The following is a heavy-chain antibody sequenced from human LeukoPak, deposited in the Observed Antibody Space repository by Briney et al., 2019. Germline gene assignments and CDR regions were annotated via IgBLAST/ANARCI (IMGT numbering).Heavy chain of an antibody. D-gene: IGHD1-26*01. Sequence: ASVKVSCKASGYTFTGYYMHWVRQAPGQGLEWMGWINPNSGGTNYAQKFQGRVTMTRDTSISTAYMELSRLRSDDTAVYYCAGVLGVVGATGGWFDPWGQGTLVTVSS. V-gene: IGHV1-2*02. J-gene: IGHJ5*02. CDR3: AGVLGVVGATGGWFDP. CDR2: INPNSGGT. CDR1: GYTFTGYY.